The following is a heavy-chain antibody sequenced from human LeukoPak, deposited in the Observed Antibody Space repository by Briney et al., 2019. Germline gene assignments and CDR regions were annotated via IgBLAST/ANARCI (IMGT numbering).Heavy chain of an antibody. D-gene: IGHD4-23*01. CDR2: MKPNSGNT. Sequence: GASVKVSCTASGYTFTNYDINWVRQAPGQGLEWMGYMKPNSGNTGYAQKFQGRVTMTRDTSISTAYMELSSLTSEDTAVYYCATELRWKDHWGQGTLVTVSS. V-gene: IGHV1-8*01. J-gene: IGHJ4*02. CDR1: GYTFTNYD. CDR3: ATELRWKDH.